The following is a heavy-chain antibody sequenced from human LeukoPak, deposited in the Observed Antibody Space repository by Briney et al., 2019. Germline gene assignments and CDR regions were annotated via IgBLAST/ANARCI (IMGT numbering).Heavy chain of an antibody. CDR1: GFTFSSYT. J-gene: IGHJ4*02. CDR3: ARGGSYSHNDY. CDR2: ISSFGRYI. V-gene: IGHV3-21*01. D-gene: IGHD1-26*01. Sequence: GGSLRLSCVASGFTFSSYTINWVRLTPGKGLEWVSSISSFGRYIYYAAAVKGRFTISRDDAKNSLFLQMNSLRVEDTALYYCARGGSYSHNDYWGQGTLVTVSS.